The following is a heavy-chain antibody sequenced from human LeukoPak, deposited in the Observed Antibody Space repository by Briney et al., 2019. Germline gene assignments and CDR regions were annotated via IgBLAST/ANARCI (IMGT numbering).Heavy chain of an antibody. CDR1: GFTFISYW. CDR2: INSDGSTT. D-gene: IGHD3-22*01. Sequence: GGSLRLSCAASGFTFISYWMHWVRQAPGKGLVWVSRINSDGSTTSCAASVKGRFTISRDTAKNTLYLQMNSLRAEDTAVYYCARGHHYYDSSAYYYWGQGTLVTVSS. CDR3: ARGHHYYDSSAYYY. J-gene: IGHJ4*02. V-gene: IGHV3-74*01.